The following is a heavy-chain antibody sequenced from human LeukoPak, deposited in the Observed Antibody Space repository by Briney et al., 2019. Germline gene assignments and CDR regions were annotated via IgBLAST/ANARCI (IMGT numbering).Heavy chain of an antibody. CDR3: ARRVVVVPAASHDAFDI. D-gene: IGHD2-2*01. V-gene: IGHV4-4*02. J-gene: IGHJ3*02. CDR2: IYYSGST. Sequence: PSGTLSLTCAVSGGSISNNNWWSWVRQPPGKGLEWIGIIYYSGSTYYNPSLKSRVTISVDTSKTQFSLRLSSVTATDTAVYYCARRVVVVPAASHDAFDIWGQGTMVTVSS. CDR1: GGSISNNNW.